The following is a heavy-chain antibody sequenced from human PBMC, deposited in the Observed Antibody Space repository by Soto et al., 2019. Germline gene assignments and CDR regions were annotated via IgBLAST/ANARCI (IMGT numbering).Heavy chain of an antibody. CDR1: GYTFTSYY. Sequence: QVQLVQSGAEVKKPGASVKVSCKASGYTFTSYYMHWVRQAPGQGLGWMGIINPSGGSTSYAQKFQGRVTMTRYTSTSTVYMELSSLRSEDTAVYYCARVGPRYSGGYWRPSYFDLWGRGTLVTVSS. CDR3: ARVGPRYSGGYWRPSYFDL. J-gene: IGHJ2*01. D-gene: IGHD1-26*01. CDR2: INPSGGST. V-gene: IGHV1-46*03.